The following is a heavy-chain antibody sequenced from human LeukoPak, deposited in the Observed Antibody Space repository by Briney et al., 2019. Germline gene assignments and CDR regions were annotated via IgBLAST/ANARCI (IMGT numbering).Heavy chain of an antibody. J-gene: IGHJ6*03. V-gene: IGHV3-23*01. D-gene: IGHD1-14*01. CDR1: GFTFSSYA. CDR2: ISGSGGST. Sequence: PGGSLRLSCAASGFTFSSYAMSWVRQAPGKGLEWVSAISGSGGSTYYADSVKGRFTISRDNSKNTLYLQMNSLRAEDTAVYYCARDGRSPIRSPEYYYYYYYMDVWGKGTTVTVSS. CDR3: ARDGRSPIRSPEYYYYYYYMDV.